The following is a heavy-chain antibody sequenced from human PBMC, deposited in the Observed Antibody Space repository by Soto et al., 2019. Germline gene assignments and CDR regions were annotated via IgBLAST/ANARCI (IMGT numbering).Heavy chain of an antibody. CDR2: INPNSGGT. J-gene: IGHJ4*02. V-gene: IGHV1-2*04. CDR1: GYTFTGYY. CDR3: TSSNYYDSGRFPQAPFDY. Sequence: ASVKVSCKASGYTFTGYYMHWVRQAPGQGLEWMGWINPNSGGTNYAQKFQGWVTMTRDTSISTAYMELNSLKTDDTAVYYCTSSNYYDSGRFPQAPFDYWGQGTLVTVSS. D-gene: IGHD3-10*01.